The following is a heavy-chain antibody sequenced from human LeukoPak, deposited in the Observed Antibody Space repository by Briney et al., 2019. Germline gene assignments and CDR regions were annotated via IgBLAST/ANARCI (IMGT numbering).Heavy chain of an antibody. CDR2: IYSGGST. CDR1: GFTVSSNY. D-gene: IGHD3-16*01. V-gene: IGHV3-66*02. J-gene: IGHJ4*02. CDR3: ARDIGGGVGTIMY. Sequence: GGSLRLSCAASGFTVSSNYMSWVRQAPGKGLEWVSVIYSGGSTYYADSVKGRFTISRDYSKNTLYLQMNSLRAEDTAVYYCARDIGGGVGTIMYWGQGTLVTVSS.